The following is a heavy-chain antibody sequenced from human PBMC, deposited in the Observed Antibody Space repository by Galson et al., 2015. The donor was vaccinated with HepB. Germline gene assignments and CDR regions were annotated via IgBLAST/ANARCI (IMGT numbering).Heavy chain of an antibody. V-gene: IGHV1-24*01. CDR1: GYTLTELS. CDR3: ATISRGALITAPYYYYGMDV. J-gene: IGHJ6*02. Sequence: SVKVSCKVSGYTLTELSMHWVRQAPGKGLEWMGGFDPEDGETIYAQKFQGRVTMTEDTSTDTAYMELSSLRSEDTAVYYCATISRGALITAPYYYYGMDVWGQGTTVTVSS. CDR2: FDPEDGET. D-gene: IGHD5-24*01.